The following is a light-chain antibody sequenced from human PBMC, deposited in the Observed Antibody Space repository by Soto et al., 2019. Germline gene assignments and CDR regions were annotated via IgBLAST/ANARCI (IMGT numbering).Light chain of an antibody. CDR1: LSVSRN. V-gene: IGKV3-11*01. Sequence: EVVLTQSAATLYLPPEEIATLSCRASLSVSRNLAWYQQNPCQAPRLLNYDASNKATGIPARFSGSGSGTDFTLTLGSLVPEDVAVYYCQNPGNWPPAISFGQGTRLEIK. J-gene: IGKJ5*01. CDR2: DAS. CDR3: QNPGNWPPAIS.